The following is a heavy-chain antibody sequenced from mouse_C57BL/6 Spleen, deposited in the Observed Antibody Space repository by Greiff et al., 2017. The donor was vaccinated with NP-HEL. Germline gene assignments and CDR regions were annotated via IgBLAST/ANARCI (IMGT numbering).Heavy chain of an antibody. CDR3: ASTVVATDWAWFAY. J-gene: IGHJ3*01. V-gene: IGHV1-54*01. Sequence: QVQLKQSGAELVRPGTSVKVSCKASGYAFTNYLIEWVKQRPGQGLEWIGVINPGSGGTNYNEKFKGKATLTADKSSSTAYMQLSSLTSEDSAVYFCASTVVATDWAWFAYWGQGTLVTVSA. D-gene: IGHD1-1*01. CDR1: GYAFTNYL. CDR2: INPGSGGT.